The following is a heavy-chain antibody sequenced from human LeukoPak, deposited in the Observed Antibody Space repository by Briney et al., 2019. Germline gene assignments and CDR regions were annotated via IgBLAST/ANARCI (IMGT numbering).Heavy chain of an antibody. V-gene: IGHV4-34*01. CDR3: AITGYSSSGGWFDP. Sequence: SETLSLTCAVYGGSFSGYYWSWIRQPPGKGLEWIGEINHSGSTNYNPSLKSRVTISVDTSKNQFSLKLSSVTAADTAVYCCAITGYSSSGGWFDPWGQGTLVAVSS. CDR2: INHSGST. CDR1: GGSFSGYY. J-gene: IGHJ5*02. D-gene: IGHD6-13*01.